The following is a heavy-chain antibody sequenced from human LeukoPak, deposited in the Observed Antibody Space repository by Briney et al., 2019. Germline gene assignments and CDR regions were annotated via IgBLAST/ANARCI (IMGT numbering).Heavy chain of an antibody. CDR1: GGSISSYY. CDR3: ARVRSYVEYFDY. CDR2: IYTSGST. D-gene: IGHD1-26*01. J-gene: IGHJ4*02. Sequence: SETLSLTCTVSGGSISSYYWSWIRQPAGKGLEWIGRIYTSGSTNYNPSLKSRVTISVDTSKNQFSLKLSSVTAADTAVYYCARVRSYVEYFDYWGQGTLVTVSS. V-gene: IGHV4-4*07.